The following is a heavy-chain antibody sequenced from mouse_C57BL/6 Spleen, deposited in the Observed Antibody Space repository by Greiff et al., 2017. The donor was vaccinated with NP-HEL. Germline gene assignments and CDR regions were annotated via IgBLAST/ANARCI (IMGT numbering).Heavy chain of an antibody. D-gene: IGHD2-10*02. J-gene: IGHJ4*01. CDR2: INPNNGGT. CDR3: ARSRWYGNYPYAMDY. V-gene: IGHV1-26*01. CDR1: GYTFTDYY. Sequence: EVQLQQSGPELVKPGASVKISCKASGYTFTDYYMNWVKQSHGKSLEWIGDINPNNGGTSYNQKFKGKATLTVDKSSSTAYMELRSLTSEDSAVYYCARSRWYGNYPYAMDYWGQGTSVTVSS.